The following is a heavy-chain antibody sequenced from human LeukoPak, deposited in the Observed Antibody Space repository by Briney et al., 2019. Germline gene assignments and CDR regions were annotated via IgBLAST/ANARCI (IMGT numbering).Heavy chain of an antibody. D-gene: IGHD3-10*01. CDR2: IHPNDGDT. Sequence: ASVKVSCKASGYTFTNYYMHWVRQAPGQGLEWMGLIHPNDGDTKYAQEFQDRVTMTRDTSTSTVYMELSSLRSEDTAVYYCATYTQSGAQGVNDCWGQGALVTVSS. V-gene: IGHV1-46*01. J-gene: IGHJ4*02. CDR1: GYTFTNYY. CDR3: ATYTQSGAQGVNDC.